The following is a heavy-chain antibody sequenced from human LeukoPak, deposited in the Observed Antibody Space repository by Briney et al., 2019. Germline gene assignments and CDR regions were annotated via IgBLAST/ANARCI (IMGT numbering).Heavy chain of an antibody. J-gene: IGHJ6*02. Sequence: GASVKVSCKASGNTFTGYYMHWVRQAPGQGLEWMGWINPNSGGTNYAQKFQGRVTMTRDTSISTAYMELSRLRSDDTAVYYCARDLSAHYGMDVWGQGTTVTVSS. CDR1: GNTFTGYY. D-gene: IGHD3-16*02. CDR3: ARDLSAHYGMDV. CDR2: INPNSGGT. V-gene: IGHV1-2*02.